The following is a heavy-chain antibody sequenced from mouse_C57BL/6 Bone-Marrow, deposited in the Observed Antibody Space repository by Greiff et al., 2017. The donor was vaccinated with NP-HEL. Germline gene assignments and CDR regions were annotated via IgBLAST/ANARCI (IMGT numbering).Heavy chain of an antibody. D-gene: IGHD1-1*01. CDR2: ISSGGDYI. CDR3: TRDHRYYYGSSLYAMDY. Sequence: EVKVVESGEGLVKPGGSLKLSCAASGFTFSSYAMSWVRQTPEKRLEWVAYISSGGDYIYYADTVKGRFTISRDNARNTLYLQMSSLKSEDTAMYYCTRDHRYYYGSSLYAMDYWGQGTSVTVSS. V-gene: IGHV5-9-1*02. CDR1: GFTFSSYA. J-gene: IGHJ4*01.